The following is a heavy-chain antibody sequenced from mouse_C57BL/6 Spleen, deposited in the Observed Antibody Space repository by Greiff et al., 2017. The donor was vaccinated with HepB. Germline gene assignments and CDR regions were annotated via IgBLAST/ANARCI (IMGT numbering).Heavy chain of an antibody. CDR1: GYSFTGYF. CDR3: AREEITTVVAHWYFDV. CDR2: INPYNGDT. Sequence: EVKLQESGPELVKPGDSVKISCKASGYSFTGYFMNWVMQSHGKSLEWIGRINPYNGDTFYNQKFKGKATLTVDKSSSTAHMELRSLTSEDSAVYYCAREEITTVVAHWYFDVWGTGTTVTVSS. D-gene: IGHD1-1*01. J-gene: IGHJ1*03. V-gene: IGHV1-20*01.